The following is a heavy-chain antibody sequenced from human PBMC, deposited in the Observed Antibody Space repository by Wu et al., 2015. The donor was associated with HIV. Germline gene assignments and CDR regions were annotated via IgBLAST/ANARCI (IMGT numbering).Heavy chain of an antibody. CDR3: ARLAEWGSYSGSHSGGRWFDP. CDR2: ISAYNGNT. D-gene: IGHD1-26*01. J-gene: IGHJ5*02. Sequence: QVQLVQSGAEVKKPGASVKVSCKASGYTFTSYGISWVRQAPGQGLEWMGWISAYNGNTNYAQKLQGRVTMTTDTSTSTAYMELRSLRSDDTAVYYCARLAEWGSYSGSHSGGRWFDPWGQGTLVTVSS. V-gene: IGHV1-18*01. CDR1: GYTFTSYG.